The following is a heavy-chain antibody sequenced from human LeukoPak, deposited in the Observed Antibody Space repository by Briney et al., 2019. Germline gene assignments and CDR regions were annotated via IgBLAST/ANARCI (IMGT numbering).Heavy chain of an antibody. V-gene: IGHV3-30-3*01. J-gene: IGHJ6*02. D-gene: IGHD3-10*01. Sequence: GRSLRLSCAASGFTFSGYAMHWVRQAPGKGLEWVAVISYDGSNKYYADSVKGRFTISRDNSKNTLYLQMNSLRAEDTAVYYCARDANYYGSGIHYYYYGMDVWGQGTTVTVSS. CDR3: ARDANYYGSGIHYYYYGMDV. CDR2: ISYDGSNK. CDR1: GFTFSGYA.